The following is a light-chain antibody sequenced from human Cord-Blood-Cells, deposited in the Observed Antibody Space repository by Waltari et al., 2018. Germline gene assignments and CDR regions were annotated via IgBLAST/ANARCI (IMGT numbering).Light chain of an antibody. CDR3: SSYTSSSTLV. CDR1: SSDVGGYNY. Sequence: QSALTQPASVSGSPGQSITISCPGTSSDVGGYNYVSWYQQHPGKAPKLMIYDVSNRPAGVSNRFSGSKAGNTASRTISGLQAEDEADYDGSSYTSSSTLVFGGGTKLTVL. V-gene: IGLV2-14*03. J-gene: IGLJ3*02. CDR2: DVS.